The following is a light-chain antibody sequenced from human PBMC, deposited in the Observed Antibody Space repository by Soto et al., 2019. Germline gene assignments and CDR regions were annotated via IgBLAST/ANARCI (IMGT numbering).Light chain of an antibody. CDR3: SSYTSSSHVV. CDR2: DVS. J-gene: IGLJ2*01. Sequence: QSALTQPASVSGSPGQSITISCTGTSSDVGGYKYVSWYQQHPGKAPKLMIYDVSNRPSGVSNRFSDSKSGNTASLTISGLQAEDEADYYCSSYTSSSHVVFGGGTKVTVL. CDR1: SSDVGGYKY. V-gene: IGLV2-14*01.